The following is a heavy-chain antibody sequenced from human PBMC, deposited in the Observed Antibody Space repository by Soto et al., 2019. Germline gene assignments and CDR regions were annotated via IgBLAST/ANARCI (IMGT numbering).Heavy chain of an antibody. Sequence: TLPVTCTGSGGSISSGGYYWSWIRQHPGKGLEWIGYIYYSGSTYYNPSLKSRVTISVDTSKNQLSLKLSSVTAADTAVYYWASRYRHDYGYVDYWGQGTLVTVSS. CDR1: GGSISSGGYY. CDR2: IYYSGST. V-gene: IGHV4-31*03. J-gene: IGHJ4*02. CDR3: ASRYRHDYGYVDY. D-gene: IGHD4-17*01.